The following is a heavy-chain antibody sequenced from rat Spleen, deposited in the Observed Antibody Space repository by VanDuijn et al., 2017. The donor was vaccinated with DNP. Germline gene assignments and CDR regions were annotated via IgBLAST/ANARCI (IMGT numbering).Heavy chain of an antibody. J-gene: IGHJ1*01. D-gene: IGHD5-1*01. CDR1: GFSLTSYT. V-gene: IGHV2-6*01. CDR2: MSSGGST. Sequence: QVQMKETGPGLVQTTQTLSLTCTVSGFSLTSYTVSWVRQPPGKGLEWIASMSSGGSTYYNSGLKSRLRSSRDTSKSQVFLKMNSLQTEDTAMYFCTRDPNSSYWFFDLWGPGTMVTVSS. CDR3: TRDPNSSYWFFDL.